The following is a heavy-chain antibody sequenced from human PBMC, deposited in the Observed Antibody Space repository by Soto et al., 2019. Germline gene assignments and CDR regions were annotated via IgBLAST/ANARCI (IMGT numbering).Heavy chain of an antibody. V-gene: IGHV1-3*01. CDR3: ARDLLSSIDY. CDR1: GYTFTSYA. Sequence: QVQLVQSGAEVKKPGASVGVSCKASGYTFTSYAMHWVRQAPGQSLEWMGWINAGNGETKYSQKFQGRVTISRDTSANTVDMELSSLRSEDTAVYYCARDLLSSIDYWGQGTLVTVSS. J-gene: IGHJ4*02. CDR2: INAGNGET.